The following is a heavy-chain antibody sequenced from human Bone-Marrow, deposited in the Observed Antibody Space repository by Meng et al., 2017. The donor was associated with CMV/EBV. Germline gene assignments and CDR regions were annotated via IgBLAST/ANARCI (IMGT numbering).Heavy chain of an antibody. D-gene: IGHD1-26*01. V-gene: IGHV3-7*01. CDR3: ARDGSGSYYAY. J-gene: IGHJ4*02. CDR1: GLTFSSYW. CDR2: IKQDGSEK. Sequence: GESLKISCVVSGLTFSSYWMSWVRQAPGKGLEWVANIKQDGSEKNYVDSVKGRFIISRDNAKNSLYLQMNSLRAEDTAVYYCARDGSGSYYAYWGQGTLVTVSS.